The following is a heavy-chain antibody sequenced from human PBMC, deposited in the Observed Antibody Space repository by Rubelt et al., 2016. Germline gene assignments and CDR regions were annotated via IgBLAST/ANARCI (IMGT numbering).Heavy chain of an antibody. Sequence: YIDSVKGRFTISRDNAKNTLYLQMNSLRAEDTAVYYCARGRYSSSRGTGYFDYWGQGTLVTVSS. J-gene: IGHJ4*02. D-gene: IGHD6-13*01. CDR3: ARGRYSSSRGTGYFDY. V-gene: IGHV3-74*01.